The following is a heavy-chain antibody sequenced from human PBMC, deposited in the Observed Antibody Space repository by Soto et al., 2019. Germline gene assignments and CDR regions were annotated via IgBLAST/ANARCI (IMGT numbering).Heavy chain of an antibody. CDR3: AVQYSDGSPNDY. J-gene: IGHJ4*02. CDR1: GFTVSSNY. D-gene: IGHD5-18*01. V-gene: IGHV3-53*04. Sequence: EVQLVESGGGLVQPGGSLRLSCAASGFTVSSNYMSWVRQAPGKGLEWVSIIYSGGRTDYADSVKGRFTISRHNSKNTLYLQMNSLRDEDTAVYYCAVQYSDGSPNDYWGQGTLVTVSS. CDR2: IYSGGRT.